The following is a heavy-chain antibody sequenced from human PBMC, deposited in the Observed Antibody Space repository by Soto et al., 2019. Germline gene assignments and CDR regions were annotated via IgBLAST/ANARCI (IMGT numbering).Heavy chain of an antibody. CDR3: AREISYYFDS. V-gene: IGHV4-30-2*01. Sequence: QVQLQESGSGLVKPSQTLVLTCTVSGDSISLDGSSWSWIRQPPGKGLEWIGFIYHSGATYYNPSLKSRVTTSVDKSKNQFSLRLASVTAADTAVYYCAREISYYFDSWGQGTLVTVSS. CDR2: IYHSGAT. J-gene: IGHJ4*02. CDR1: GDSISLDGSS.